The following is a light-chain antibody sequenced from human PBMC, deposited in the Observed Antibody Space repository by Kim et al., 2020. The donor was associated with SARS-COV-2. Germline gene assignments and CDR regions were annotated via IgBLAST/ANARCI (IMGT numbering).Light chain of an antibody. V-gene: IGKV1-NL1*01. J-gene: IGKJ1*01. CDR3: HQYSGTLGT. Sequence: SFGDAVTLPCRASQDISNSLAWYQQKPGKAPRLLLYAASTLHSGVPSRFSGSGSGSDYTLTINSLQPEDFATYYCHQYSGTLGTFGKGTKVEIK. CDR2: AAS. CDR1: QDISNS.